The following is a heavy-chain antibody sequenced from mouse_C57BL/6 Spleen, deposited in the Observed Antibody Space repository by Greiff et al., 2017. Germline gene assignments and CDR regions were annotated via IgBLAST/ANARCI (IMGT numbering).Heavy chain of an antibody. CDR2: IWSGGST. CDR1: GFSLTSYG. CDR3: ARRREMDY. V-gene: IGHV2-2*01. J-gene: IGHJ4*01. Sequence: VQLQQSGPGLVQPSPSLSITCTVSGFSLTSYGVHWVRQSPGKGLEWLGVIWSGGSTDNNAAFISRLSISKDNSKSQVFFKMNSLQADDTAIYYCARRREMDYWGQGTSVTVSS.